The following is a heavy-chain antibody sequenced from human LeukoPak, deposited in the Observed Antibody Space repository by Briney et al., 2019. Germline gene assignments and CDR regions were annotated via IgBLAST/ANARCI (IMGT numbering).Heavy chain of an antibody. D-gene: IGHD3-3*01. CDR1: GFTFSSYS. CDR3: ASFEDFWSGYLDY. CDR2: ISSSSSAI. J-gene: IGHJ4*02. V-gene: IGHV3-48*01. Sequence: PGGSLRLSCAASGFTFSSYSMNWVRQAPGKGLEWVSYISSSSSAIYYADSVKGRFTISRDNAKNSLYLQMNSLRAEDTAVYYCASFEDFWSGYLDYWGQGTLVTVSS.